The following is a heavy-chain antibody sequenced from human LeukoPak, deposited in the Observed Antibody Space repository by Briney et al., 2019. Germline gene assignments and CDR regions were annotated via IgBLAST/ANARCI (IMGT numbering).Heavy chain of an antibody. V-gene: IGHV4-34*01. Sequence: SETLSLTCAVYGGSFRGYYWSWIRQPPGKGLEGMGEINHSGSINYNPSLNSRVTISVDTSKNQFSLKMSSVTAADTAVYYCARGGLIVVVTAIRGAFDIWGQGTMVTVSS. J-gene: IGHJ3*02. CDR3: ARGGLIVVVTAIRGAFDI. CDR1: GGSFRGYY. CDR2: INHSGSI. D-gene: IGHD2-21*02.